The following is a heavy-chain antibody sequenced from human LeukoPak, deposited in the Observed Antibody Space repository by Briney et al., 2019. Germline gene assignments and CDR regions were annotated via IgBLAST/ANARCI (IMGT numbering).Heavy chain of an antibody. Sequence: GGSLRLSCGASGFTFSSYSMSWVRQAPGKGLEWVSSISSSSTYIYYVDSAKGRFTISRDDAKNSLYLQMNSLRAEDTALYYCARDWSGDDYWGQGTLVTVSS. V-gene: IGHV3-21*01. CDR1: GFTFSSYS. CDR3: ARDWSGDDY. J-gene: IGHJ4*02. D-gene: IGHD3-3*01. CDR2: ISSSSTYI.